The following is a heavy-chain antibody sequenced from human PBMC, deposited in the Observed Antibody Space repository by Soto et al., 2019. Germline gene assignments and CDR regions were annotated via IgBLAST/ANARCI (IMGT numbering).Heavy chain of an antibody. CDR3: AKDKVPVVVTAPFDY. CDR2: ISYDGSNK. J-gene: IGHJ4*02. Sequence: QVQLVESGGGVVQPGRSLRLSCAASGFTFSSYGMHWVRQAPGKGLEWVAVISYDGSNKYYADSVKGRFTVYRDNSKNTLYLQMNSLRAEDTAVYYCAKDKVPVVVTAPFDYWGQGTLVTVSS. D-gene: IGHD2-21*02. CDR1: GFTFSSYG. V-gene: IGHV3-30*18.